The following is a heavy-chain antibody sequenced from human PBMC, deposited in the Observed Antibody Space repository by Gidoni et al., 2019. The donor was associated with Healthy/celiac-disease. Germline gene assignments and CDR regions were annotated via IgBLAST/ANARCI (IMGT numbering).Heavy chain of an antibody. CDR3: ARDSGMTTDVDY. CDR1: VGTFSSYT. CDR2: IIPILGIA. D-gene: IGHD4-17*01. Sequence: QVQLVQSGAEVKKPGSSVKFSCKASVGTFSSYTLSWVLKAPGQGLEWMGRIIPILGIANYAQKFQGRVTITADKSTSTAYMELSSLRSEDTAVYYCARDSGMTTDVDYWGQGTLVTVSS. J-gene: IGHJ4*02. V-gene: IGHV1-69*08.